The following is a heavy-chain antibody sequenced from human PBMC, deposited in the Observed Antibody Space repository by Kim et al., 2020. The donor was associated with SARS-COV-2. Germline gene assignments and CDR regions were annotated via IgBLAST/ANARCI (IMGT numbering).Heavy chain of an antibody. Sequence: SVKVSCKASGGTFSSYAISWVRQAPGQGLEWMGGIIPIFGTANYAQKFQGRVTITADESTSTAYMELSSLRSEDTAVYYCASPHCSSTSCYPQKYFDYWGQGTLVTVSS. CDR1: GGTFSSYA. CDR2: IIPIFGTA. D-gene: IGHD2-2*01. J-gene: IGHJ4*02. V-gene: IGHV1-69*13. CDR3: ASPHCSSTSCYPQKYFDY.